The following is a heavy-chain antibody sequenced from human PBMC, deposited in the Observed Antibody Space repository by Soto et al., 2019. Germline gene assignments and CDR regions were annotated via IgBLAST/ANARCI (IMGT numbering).Heavy chain of an antibody. CDR2: INPNSGGT. CDR3: ARVQFHVLYCTNGVCYGPGFDY. V-gene: IGHV1-2*04. Sequence: ASVKVSCKASGYTLTGYYMHWVRQAPGQGLEWMGWINPNSGGTNYAQKFQGWVTMTRDTSISTAYMELSSLRSEDTAVYYCARVQFHVLYCTNGVCYGPGFDYWGKGTLVTVYS. CDR1: GYTLTGYY. J-gene: IGHJ4*02. D-gene: IGHD2-8*01.